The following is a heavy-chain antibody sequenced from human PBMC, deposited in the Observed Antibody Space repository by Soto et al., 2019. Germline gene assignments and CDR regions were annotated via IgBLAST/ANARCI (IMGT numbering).Heavy chain of an antibody. CDR2: IDPSDSYT. CDR1: GYSFTSYW. J-gene: IGHJ6*04. Sequence: GESLKISCKGSGYSFTSYWISWVRQMPGKGLEWMGRIDPSDSYTNYSPSFQGHVTISADKSISTAYLQWSSLKASDTAMYYCSRHQRRAADHDYYYYGMDVWGKGTTVTVSS. V-gene: IGHV5-10-1*01. D-gene: IGHD6-13*01. CDR3: SRHQRRAADHDYYYYGMDV.